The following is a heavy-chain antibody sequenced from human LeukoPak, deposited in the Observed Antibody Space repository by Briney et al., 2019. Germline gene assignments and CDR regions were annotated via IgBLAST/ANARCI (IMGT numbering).Heavy chain of an antibody. D-gene: IGHD5-12*01. CDR3: ARGTGGGYGVPMDH. Sequence: GGSLRLSCAASGFTFSSYGMHWVRQAPGKGLEWVAIIWFDGSNKWYADSVKGRFAISRDNSKNTLYLQMNSLRVEDTAVYYCARGTGGGYGVPMDHWGQGTLVTVS. CDR1: GFTFSSYG. V-gene: IGHV3-33*01. J-gene: IGHJ4*02. CDR2: IWFDGSNK.